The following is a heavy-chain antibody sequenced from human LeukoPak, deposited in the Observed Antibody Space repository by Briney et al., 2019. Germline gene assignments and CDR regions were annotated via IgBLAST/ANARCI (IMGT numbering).Heavy chain of an antibody. CDR2: ISGSGGST. CDR1: GFTFSSYA. Sequence: GGSLRLSCAASGFTFSSYAMSWVRQAPGKGLEWVSAISGSGGSTYYADSVKGRFTISRDNSKNTLYLQMNSLRAEDTAVYYCAKDSLQWLDNPPLAFDIWGQRTMVTVS. D-gene: IGHD6-19*01. J-gene: IGHJ3*02. V-gene: IGHV3-23*01. CDR3: AKDSLQWLDNPPLAFDI.